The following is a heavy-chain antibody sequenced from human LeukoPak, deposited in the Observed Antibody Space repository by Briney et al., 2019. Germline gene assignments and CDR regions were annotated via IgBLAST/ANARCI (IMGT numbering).Heavy chain of an antibody. CDR2: ISSSSSTI. V-gene: IGHV3-48*01. J-gene: IGHJ4*02. Sequence: GGSLRLSCAASGFTFSSYSMNRVRQAPGKGLGWVSYISSSSSTIYYADSVKGRFTISRDNAKNSLYLQMNSLRAEDTAVYYCARPHWYSSGWYAYWGQGTLVTVSS. CDR1: GFTFSSYS. D-gene: IGHD6-19*01. CDR3: ARPHWYSSGWYAY.